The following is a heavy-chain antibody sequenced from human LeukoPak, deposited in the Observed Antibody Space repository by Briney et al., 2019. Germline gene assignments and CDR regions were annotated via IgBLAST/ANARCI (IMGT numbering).Heavy chain of an antibody. CDR2: ISAST. D-gene: IGHD4-11*01. V-gene: IGHV3-23*01. CDR3: AKETSNSPFAY. CDR1: GFTFSNHA. J-gene: IGHJ4*02. Sequence: GGSLRLSCAASGFTFSNHAMNWVRQAPGKGLEWVSVISASTYYADSVKGRFTISRDNSKNTLYLQMNSLRAEDTAVYYCAKETSNSPFAYWGQGTLVAVSS.